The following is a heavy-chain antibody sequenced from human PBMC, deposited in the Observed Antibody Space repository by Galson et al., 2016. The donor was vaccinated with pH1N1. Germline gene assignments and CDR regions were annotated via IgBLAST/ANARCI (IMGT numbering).Heavy chain of an antibody. D-gene: IGHD1-20*01. CDR3: ARAAGYNLNREDDY. CDR1: GVSFSSNA. Sequence: SVKVSCKASGVSFSSNAISWVRQAPGQGLEWMGGIVPMFRTTYYAQKFQGRVTITADELATTAFMELSSLRSEDTAVYSCARAAGYNLNREDDYWGQGTLVTVSS. CDR2: IVPMFRTT. J-gene: IGHJ4*02. V-gene: IGHV1-69*13.